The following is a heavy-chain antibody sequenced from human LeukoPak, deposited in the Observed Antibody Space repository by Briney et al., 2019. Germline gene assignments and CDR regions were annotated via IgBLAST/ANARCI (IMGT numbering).Heavy chain of an antibody. CDR1: GFTFGNAW. V-gene: IGHV3-15*01. CDR2: IKCKSDGGTT. J-gene: IGHJ6*02. CDR3: TTHLFPLYYYYAMDV. Sequence: GGSLRLSCAASGFTFGNAWMGWVRQAPGEGLEWVGRIKCKSDGGTTEYAVPVKGRFTIARDDSKNTLYLQMNSLKSEDTAVYYCTTHLFPLYYYYAMDVWGQGTTVTVSS.